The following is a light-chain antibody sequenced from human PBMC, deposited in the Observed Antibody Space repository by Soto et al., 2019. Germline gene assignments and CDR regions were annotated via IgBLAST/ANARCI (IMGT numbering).Light chain of an antibody. CDR2: GVS. CDR3: QQSFHAPWT. CDR1: QSISTY. Sequence: DIPMTQSPSSLSASVGDRIIITCRASQSISTYLNWYQKKPGQAPKLVICGVSELHTGVPSRFNVSGSGTDFTLTSTSLEPEDFATYYCQQSFHAPWTFGQGTKVEI. V-gene: IGKV1-39*01. J-gene: IGKJ1*01.